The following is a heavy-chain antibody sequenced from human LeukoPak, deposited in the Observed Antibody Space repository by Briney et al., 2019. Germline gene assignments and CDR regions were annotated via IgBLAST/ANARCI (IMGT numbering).Heavy chain of an antibody. Sequence: PGGSLRLSCAASGFTFDDYGMSWVRQAPGKELEWVSGINWNGGSTGYADSVKGRFTISRDNAKNSLYLQMNSLRAEDTALYYCARGRDCSSTSCYSDAFDIWGQGTMVTVSS. V-gene: IGHV3-20*04. CDR1: GFTFDDYG. J-gene: IGHJ3*02. CDR3: ARGRDCSSTSCYSDAFDI. CDR2: INWNGGST. D-gene: IGHD2-2*01.